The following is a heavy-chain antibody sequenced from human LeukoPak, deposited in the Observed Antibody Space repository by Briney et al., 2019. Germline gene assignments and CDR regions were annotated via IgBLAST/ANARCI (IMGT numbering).Heavy chain of an antibody. CDR3: ARGNIVATITPDY. D-gene: IGHD5-12*01. Sequence: PGGSLRLSCAASGFTFSSYGMHWVRQAPGKGLEWVAVIWYDGSNKYYADSVKGRFTISRDNSKNTLYLQMNSLRAEDTAVYYCARGNIVATITPDYWGQGTLVTVSS. V-gene: IGHV3-33*01. J-gene: IGHJ4*02. CDR2: IWYDGSNK. CDR1: GFTFSSYG.